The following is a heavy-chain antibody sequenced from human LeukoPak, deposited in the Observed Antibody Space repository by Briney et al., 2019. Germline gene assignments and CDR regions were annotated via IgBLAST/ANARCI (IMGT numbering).Heavy chain of an antibody. CDR1: GGSISNYY. CDR3: ARDFYGDDGHHPFDY. Sequence: PSETLSLTCSVSGGSISNYYWNWLRQPAGKGLEWIGRIYASGSTNYNPSLKSRGTISMDKSKNHFSLNLKSVTAADTAFYYCARDFYGDDGHHPFDYWGQGIQVTVSS. CDR2: IYASGST. J-gene: IGHJ4*02. D-gene: IGHD2/OR15-2a*01. V-gene: IGHV4-4*07.